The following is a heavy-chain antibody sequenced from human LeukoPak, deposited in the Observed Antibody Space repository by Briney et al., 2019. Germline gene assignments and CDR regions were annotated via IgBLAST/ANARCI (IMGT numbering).Heavy chain of an antibody. Sequence: ASVKVSCKASGFTFTNYGLSWVRQAPGQGLEWMGWINTDNGDTNYAQRVQDRVTMTTDTSTSTAYMQLRSLRPDDTAVYYCARDPRGPHLSIWGQGTMVTVSS. D-gene: IGHD3-10*01. CDR1: GFTFTNYG. CDR2: INTDNGDT. V-gene: IGHV1-18*01. J-gene: IGHJ3*02. CDR3: ARDPRGPHLSI.